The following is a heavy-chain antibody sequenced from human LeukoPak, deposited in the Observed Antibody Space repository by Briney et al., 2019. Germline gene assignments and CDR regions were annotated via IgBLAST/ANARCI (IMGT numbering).Heavy chain of an antibody. Sequence: PGGSLRLSCSASGFTFSSYAMHWVRQAPGKGLEYVSAISSNSRSTYYADSVKGRFTISRDNSHNTLYLQMNSLRAGDTAVYYCVKVRTGGRVAFDIWGQGTMVTVSS. CDR2: ISSNSRST. J-gene: IGHJ3*02. CDR1: GFTFSSYA. CDR3: VKVRTGGRVAFDI. V-gene: IGHV3-64D*09. D-gene: IGHD3-16*01.